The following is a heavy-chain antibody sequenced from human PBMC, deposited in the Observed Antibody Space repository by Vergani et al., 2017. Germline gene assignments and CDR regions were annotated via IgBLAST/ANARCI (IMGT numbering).Heavy chain of an antibody. D-gene: IGHD2-15*01. CDR2: IYLGGTT. Sequence: QVQLQQWGAGLLKPSETLSLTCAVYGGSFSDYYWSWIRQPPGKGLEWIGYIYLGGTTTYNPSLESRVSLSADTSKNQFSLQLTSVTAADTAVYYCARGPSVVQGHYIYYYSYFMDVWGKGTTVTVSS. V-gene: IGHV4-34*01. CDR3: ARGPSVVQGHYIYYYSYFMDV. J-gene: IGHJ6*03. CDR1: GGSFSDYY.